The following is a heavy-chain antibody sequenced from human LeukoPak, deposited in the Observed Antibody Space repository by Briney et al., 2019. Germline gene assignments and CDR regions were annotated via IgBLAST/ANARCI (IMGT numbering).Heavy chain of an antibody. J-gene: IGHJ4*02. Sequence: ASVKVSCKASGYTFTGYYLHWVRQAPGQGLEWMGWINPNSGGTNYAQKFQGRVTMTRDTSISIAYMELSRLRSDDTAVYYCAPGAAMVGPYYFDYWGQGTLVTVSS. CDR1: GYTFTGYY. D-gene: IGHD5-18*01. CDR2: INPNSGGT. V-gene: IGHV1-2*02. CDR3: APGAAMVGPYYFDY.